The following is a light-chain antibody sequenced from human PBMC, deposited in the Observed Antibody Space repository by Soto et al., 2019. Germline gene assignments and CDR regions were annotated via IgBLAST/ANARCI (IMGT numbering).Light chain of an antibody. CDR3: SSYTSYSTYV. CDR1: SSDVGGYSF. V-gene: IGLV2-14*03. Sequence: QSALTQPASVSGSPGQSITISCTGTSSDVGGYSFVSWYQLHPGEAPKLMIYDVTNRPSGVSNRFSGSKSVNTASLTISGLQAEDEADYYCSSYTSYSTYVFGTGTKLTVL. CDR2: DVT. J-gene: IGLJ1*01.